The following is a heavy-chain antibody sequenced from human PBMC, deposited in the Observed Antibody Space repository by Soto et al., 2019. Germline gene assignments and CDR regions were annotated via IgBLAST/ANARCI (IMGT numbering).Heavy chain of an antibody. V-gene: IGHV3-53*01. CDR3: GTPPGGGGY. CDR2: IYSGGYT. D-gene: IGHD3-10*01. CDR1: GFTVSNNY. Sequence: EVQLVESGGGLIQPGGSLRLSCAVSGFTVSNNYMSWVRQAPGKGLEGVSVIYSGGYTAYGDSVKGRFTISRDNSKNTLFLQKKSRRANAPAVFYWGTPPGGGGYWGQGTLVTVSS. J-gene: IGHJ4*02.